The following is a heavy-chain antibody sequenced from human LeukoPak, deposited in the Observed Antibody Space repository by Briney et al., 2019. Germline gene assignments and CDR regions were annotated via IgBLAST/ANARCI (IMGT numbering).Heavy chain of an antibody. D-gene: IGHD3-22*01. J-gene: IGHJ4*02. Sequence: GGSLRLSCAASGFTFSSYGMHWVRQAPGKGLEWVAVKWYDGSNKYYADSVKGRFTISRDNSKNTLYLQMNSLRAEDTAVYYCARDHGSGYYYYWGQGTLVTVSS. CDR1: GFTFSSYG. CDR3: ARDHGSGYYYY. V-gene: IGHV3-33*08. CDR2: KWYDGSNK.